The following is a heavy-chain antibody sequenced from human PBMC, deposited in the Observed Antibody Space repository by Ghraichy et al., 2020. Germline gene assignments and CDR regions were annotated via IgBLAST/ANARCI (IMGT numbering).Heavy chain of an antibody. D-gene: IGHD2-2*02. J-gene: IGHJ4*02. CDR1: GFTFSSYA. CDR2: ISGSGGST. Sequence: GGSLRLSCAASGFTFSSYAMSWVRQAPGKGLELVSAISGSGGSTYYADSVNGRVTISRDNSKNTLYLQMNSLRAEDTAVYYCANTLRTYCSSTSCYTGGFDYWGQGTLVTVSS. CDR3: ANTLRTYCSSTSCYTGGFDY. V-gene: IGHV3-23*01.